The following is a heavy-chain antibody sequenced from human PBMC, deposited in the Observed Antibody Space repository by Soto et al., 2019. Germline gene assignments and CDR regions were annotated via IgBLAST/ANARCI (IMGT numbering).Heavy chain of an antibody. CDR2: ISAYNGNT. Sequence: QIQPVQSGGEVKKPGASVKVSCKSSGYNFISHSITWVRQAPGQGLEWMGRISAYNGNTNHAQKFQGRLTMTTDTSTSTAYMELRSLRSDDTAVYYCARGAFCGGAPGCRDMDVWGQGTTVTVSS. V-gene: IGHV1-18*01. J-gene: IGHJ6*02. D-gene: IGHD2-21*01. CDR1: GYNFISHS. CDR3: ARGAFCGGAPGCRDMDV.